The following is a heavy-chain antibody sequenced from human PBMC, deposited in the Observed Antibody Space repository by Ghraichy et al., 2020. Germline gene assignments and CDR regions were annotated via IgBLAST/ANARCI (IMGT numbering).Heavy chain of an antibody. V-gene: IGHV3-23*01. CDR1: GFTFGDYA. CDR3: AKRQGYIGQSWHFDV. D-gene: IGHD1-1*01. Sequence: GGSLRLSCAASGFTFGDYAMSWVRQAPGKGLDLVSTIDKSDGTTYYTNSVKGRFAISRDNSRNTLFLQMDSLRADDTAIYYCAKRQGYIGQSWHFDVWGRGTLATFPP. CDR2: IDKSDGTT. J-gene: IGHJ2*01.